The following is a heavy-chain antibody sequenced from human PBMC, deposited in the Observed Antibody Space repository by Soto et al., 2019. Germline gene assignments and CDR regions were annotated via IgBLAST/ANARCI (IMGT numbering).Heavy chain of an antibody. CDR2: INPSGGST. J-gene: IGHJ5*02. D-gene: IGHD3-10*01. V-gene: IGHV1-46*01. Sequence: GASVKVSCKASGYTFTSYYMHWVRQAPGQGLEWMGIINPSGGSTSYAQKFQGRVTMTRDTSISTAYMELSRLRSDDTAVYYCARTDVLLWFGELLNWFDPWGQGTLVTVSS. CDR1: GYTFTSYY. CDR3: ARTDVLLWFGELLNWFDP.